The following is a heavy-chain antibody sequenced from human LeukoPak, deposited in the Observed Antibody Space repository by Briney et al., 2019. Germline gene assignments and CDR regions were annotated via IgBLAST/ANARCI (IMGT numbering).Heavy chain of an antibody. CDR2: ISSSSSYI. Sequence: GGSLRLSCAASGLTFSTYSMNWVRQAPGKGLEWVSSISSSSSYIYYADSVKGRFTISRDNAKNSLYLQMNSLRGEDTAVYYCARVYYDSTYYFDYWGQGTLVTVSS. CDR3: ARVYYDSTYYFDY. V-gene: IGHV3-21*04. CDR1: GLTFSTYS. D-gene: IGHD3-22*01. J-gene: IGHJ4*02.